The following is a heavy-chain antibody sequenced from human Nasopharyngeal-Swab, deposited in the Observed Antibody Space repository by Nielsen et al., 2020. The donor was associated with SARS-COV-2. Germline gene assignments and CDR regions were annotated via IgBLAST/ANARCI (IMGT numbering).Heavy chain of an antibody. D-gene: IGHD5-18*01. Sequence: GESLKISCAASGFTFSDYYMSWIRQAPGKGLEWVSYISSSGSTIYYADSVKGRFTISRDNAKNSLYLQMNSLRAEDTAVYYCARDRGVDTATFDYWGQGTLVTVSS. CDR1: GFTFSDYY. J-gene: IGHJ4*02. V-gene: IGHV3-11*04. CDR3: ARDRGVDTATFDY. CDR2: ISSSGSTI.